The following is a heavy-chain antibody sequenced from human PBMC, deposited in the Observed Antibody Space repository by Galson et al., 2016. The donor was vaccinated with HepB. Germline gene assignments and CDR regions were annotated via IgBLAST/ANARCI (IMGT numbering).Heavy chain of an antibody. Sequence: SLRLSCAASGFTFGDYAMSWFRQAPGTGLEWVGFIRSKAYGGTTEYAASVKGRFTISRDDSKSIAYMQMNSLKTEDTAVYYCTRDLEYSSSGSRWSDCWGQGTLVTVSS. CDR2: IRSKAYGGTT. D-gene: IGHD6-13*01. CDR1: GFTFGDYA. V-gene: IGHV3-49*03. CDR3: TRDLEYSSSGSRWSDC. J-gene: IGHJ4*02.